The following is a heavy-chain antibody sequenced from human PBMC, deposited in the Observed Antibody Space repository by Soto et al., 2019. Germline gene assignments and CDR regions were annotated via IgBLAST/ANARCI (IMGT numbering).Heavy chain of an antibody. CDR2: IWYDGSNK. D-gene: IGHD5-12*01. Sequence: QVQLVESGGGVVQPGRSLRLSCAASGFTFSSYGMHWVRQAPGKGLEWVAVIWYDGSNKYYADSVKGRFTISRDNSKNTLYLQMNSLRAEDTAVYYCARGGGGGYVMYWGQGTLVTVSS. CDR3: ARGGGGGYVMY. V-gene: IGHV3-33*01. CDR1: GFTFSSYG. J-gene: IGHJ4*02.